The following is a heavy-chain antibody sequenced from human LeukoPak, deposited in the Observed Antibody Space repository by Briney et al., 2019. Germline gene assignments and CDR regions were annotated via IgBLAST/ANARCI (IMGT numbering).Heavy chain of an antibody. Sequence: SDTLSLPITVSGGPISSHHFNWIPQPPGRGLEWLGYIYYNGNYNYNPSLKSRVTMSLDTSKNQFSLKLSSVTAADTALYYCARDRGSGTYYDAFDVWGQGTLVTVSS. D-gene: IGHD1-26*01. CDR3: ARDRGSGTYYDAFDV. CDR1: GGPISSHH. CDR2: IYYNGNY. J-gene: IGHJ3*01. V-gene: IGHV4-59*11.